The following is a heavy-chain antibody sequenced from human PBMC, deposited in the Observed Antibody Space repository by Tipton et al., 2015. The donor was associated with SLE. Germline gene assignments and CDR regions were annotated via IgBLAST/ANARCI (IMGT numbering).Heavy chain of an antibody. CDR2: IYYSGST. D-gene: IGHD1-14*01. CDR3: ARPVSF. Sequence: LRLSCTVSGGSISSYYWSWIRQPPGKGLEWIGYIYYSGSTYYNPSLKSRVTISVDTSTNHFSLKLSSVTAADTAVYYCARPVSFWGQGTLVTVSS. J-gene: IGHJ4*02. CDR1: GGSISSYY. V-gene: IGHV4-59*12.